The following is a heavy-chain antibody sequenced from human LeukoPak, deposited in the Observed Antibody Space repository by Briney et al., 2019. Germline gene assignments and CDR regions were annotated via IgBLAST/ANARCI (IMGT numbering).Heavy chain of an antibody. CDR2: IIPILGIA. D-gene: IGHD6-19*01. J-gene: IGHJ6*03. Sequence: ASVKVSCKASGGTFSSYAISWVRQAPGQGLEWMGRIIPILGIANYAQKFQGRVTITTDESTSTAYMELSSLRSEDTAVYYCARDSRAGDYYYYMDVWGKGTTVTVSS. V-gene: IGHV1-69*04. CDR3: ARDSRAGDYYYYMDV. CDR1: GGTFSSYA.